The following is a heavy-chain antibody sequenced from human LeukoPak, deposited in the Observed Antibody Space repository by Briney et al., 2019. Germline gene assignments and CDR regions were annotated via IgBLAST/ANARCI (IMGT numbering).Heavy chain of an antibody. CDR2: ISVSGTYI. CDR1: GFTFSRNG. CDR3: ARSFAY. Sequence: GGSLRLSCAASGFTFSRNGMAWVRQAPGKGLEWVSSISVSGTYIYYSDSVKGRFTISRDNAKNSLYLQMNSLRAEDTAVYYCARSFAYWGQGTLVTVSS. V-gene: IGHV3-21*01. J-gene: IGHJ4*02.